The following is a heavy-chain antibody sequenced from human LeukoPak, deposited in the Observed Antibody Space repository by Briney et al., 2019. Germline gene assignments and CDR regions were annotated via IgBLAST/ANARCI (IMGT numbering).Heavy chain of an antibody. V-gene: IGHV4-59*11. J-gene: IGHJ4*02. CDR1: GGSISSHY. CDR3: ARKLSSGYYYYFDY. D-gene: IGHD3-22*01. CDR2: IYYSGST. Sequence: SETLSLTCTVSGGSISSHYWSWIRQPPGKGLEWIRYIYYSGSTNYNPSLKSRVTISVDTSKNQFSLKLSSVTAADTAVYYCARKLSSGYYYYFDYWGQGTLVTVSS.